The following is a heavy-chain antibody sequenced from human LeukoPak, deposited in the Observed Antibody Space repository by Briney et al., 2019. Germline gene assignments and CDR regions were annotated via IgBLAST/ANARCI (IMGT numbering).Heavy chain of an antibody. V-gene: IGHV1-46*01. D-gene: IGHD1-26*01. CDR2: INPSGGST. J-gene: IGHJ4*02. CDR1: GYTFTSYY. Sequence: GSVKVSCKASGYTFTSYYMHLVRPAPGQGLEWMGIINPSGGSTSYAQKFQGRVTMTRDTSTSTVYMELSSLRSEDTAVYYCARDEWELPSDYWGEGTLVTVSS. CDR3: ARDEWELPSDY.